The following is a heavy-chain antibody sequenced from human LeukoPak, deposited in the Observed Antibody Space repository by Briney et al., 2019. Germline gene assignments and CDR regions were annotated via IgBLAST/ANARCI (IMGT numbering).Heavy chain of an antibody. D-gene: IGHD3-9*01. J-gene: IGHJ4*02. CDR2: IITIFGTA. CDR3: ATRYYDILTGYYEEYYFDY. V-gene: IGHV1-69*06. CDR1: GGTFSSYA. Sequence: ASVKVSCKASGGTFSSYAISWVRQAPGQGLEWMGGIITIFGTANYAQKFQGRVTITADKSTSTAYMELSSLRSEDTAVYYCATRYYDILTGYYEEYYFDYWGQGTLVTVSS.